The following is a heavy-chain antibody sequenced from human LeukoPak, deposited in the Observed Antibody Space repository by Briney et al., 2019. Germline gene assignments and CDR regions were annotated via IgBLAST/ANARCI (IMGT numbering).Heavy chain of an antibody. Sequence: GGSLRLSCAVSGFRVSDYYMSWVRQAPGKGLEWVGLIRDSGEAFYADFARGRFTISREDAANSLYLQMRSLGAGDTALYYCTKEFCGSRAACAGGSYYDFWGRGALVTVSS. J-gene: IGHJ2*01. D-gene: IGHD2-15*01. CDR3: TKEFCGSRAACAGGSYYDF. CDR2: IRDSGEA. CDR1: GFRVSDYY. V-gene: IGHV3-66*01.